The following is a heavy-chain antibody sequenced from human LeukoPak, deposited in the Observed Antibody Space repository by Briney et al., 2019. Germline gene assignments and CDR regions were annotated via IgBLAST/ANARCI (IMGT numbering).Heavy chain of an antibody. D-gene: IGHD2-8*02. J-gene: IGHJ6*03. CDR1: GSTFSRYS. Sequence: GGSLRLSCAASGSTFSRYSMHWVRQAPGKGLVWVSHIHSDGSSTSYADSVKGRFTISRDNAKNSLYLQMNSLRAEDTAVYYCARGRDGIVLVRDRTYYYMDVWGKGTTVTVAS. CDR2: IHSDGSST. CDR3: ARGRDGIVLVRDRTYYYMDV. V-gene: IGHV3-74*01.